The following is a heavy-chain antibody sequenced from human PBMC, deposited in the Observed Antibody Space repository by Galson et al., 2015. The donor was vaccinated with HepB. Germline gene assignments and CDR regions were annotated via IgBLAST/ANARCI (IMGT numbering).Heavy chain of an antibody. J-gene: IGHJ5*02. CDR2: ISGSGGST. Sequence: SLRLSCAASGFTFSSYAMSWVRQAPGKGLEWVSAISGSGGSTYYADSVKGRFTISRDNSKNTLYLQMNSLRAEDTAVYYCAKDVWEWFGEGEADPWGQGTLVTVSS. V-gene: IGHV3-23*01. CDR3: AKDVWEWFGEGEADP. D-gene: IGHD3-10*01. CDR1: GFTFSSYA.